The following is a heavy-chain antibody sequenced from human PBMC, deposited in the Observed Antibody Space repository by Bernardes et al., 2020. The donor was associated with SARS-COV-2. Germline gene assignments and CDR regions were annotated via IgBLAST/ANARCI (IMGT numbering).Heavy chain of an antibody. D-gene: IGHD3-3*01. CDR2: ISSSGSTI. CDR1: GFTLSSSE. CDR3: AREGYDFLSGYAPYYYGMDV. V-gene: IGHV3-48*03. Sequence: GGSLRLSCAASGFTLSSSEMNWVRQAPGKGLEWVSYISSSGSTIYYADSVKGRFTLSRDNAKNSLYLQMNSLRAEDTAVYYCAREGYDFLSGYAPYYYGMDVWGQGTTVTVSS. J-gene: IGHJ6*02.